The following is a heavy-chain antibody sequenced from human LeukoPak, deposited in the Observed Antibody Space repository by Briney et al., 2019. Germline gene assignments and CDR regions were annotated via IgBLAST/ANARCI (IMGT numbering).Heavy chain of an antibody. J-gene: IGHJ6*02. CDR3: ARERQRGVYYYYGMDV. CDR1: GGSISSGDYY. Sequence: SETLSLTCTVSGGSISSGDYYWSWIRQPPGKGLEWIGYIYYSGSTYYNPSLKSRVTISVDTSKNQFSLKLSSVTAADTAAYYCARERQRGVYYYYGMDVWGQGTTVTVSS. CDR2: IYYSGST. V-gene: IGHV4-30-4*01. D-gene: IGHD3-10*01.